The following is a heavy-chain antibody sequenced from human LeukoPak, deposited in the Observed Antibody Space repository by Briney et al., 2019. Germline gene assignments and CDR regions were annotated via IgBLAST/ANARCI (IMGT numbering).Heavy chain of an antibody. J-gene: IGHJ4*02. D-gene: IGHD3-22*01. CDR1: GGSISSSRYY. Sequence: SETLSLTCTVSGGSISSSRYYWGWVRQPPGKGLEWIGSISFSGSTYYNPSLRSRVTISEDTSKNQFSLKLSSVTAADTAVYYCARRSDSSGYYFFDYWGQGTLVTAYS. CDR2: ISFSGST. V-gene: IGHV4-39*01. CDR3: ARRSDSSGYYFFDY.